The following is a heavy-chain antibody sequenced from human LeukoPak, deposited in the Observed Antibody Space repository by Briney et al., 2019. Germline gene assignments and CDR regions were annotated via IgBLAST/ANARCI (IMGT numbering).Heavy chain of an antibody. CDR2: ISYDGSNK. CDR1: GFTFSSYG. J-gene: IGHJ4*02. V-gene: IGHV3-30*18. Sequence: GGSLILSCAASGFTFSSYGIHWVRQAPGRGLGWVAVISYDGSNKYYADSVNDRFTISRDNSKNTLYLQMSSMRAEDTAVYYCAKGSSSSWYVFDYWGQGTLVTVSS. CDR3: AKGSSSSWYVFDY. D-gene: IGHD6-13*01.